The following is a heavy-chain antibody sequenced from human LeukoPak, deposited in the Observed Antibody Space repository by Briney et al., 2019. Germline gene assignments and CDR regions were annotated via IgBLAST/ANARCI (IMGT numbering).Heavy chain of an antibody. Sequence: ASVKASCKASGYTFTDYYIHWVRQAPGQGLEWMGWINPNSGGTNYAQKFQGRVTMTGDTSISTAYMELSGLRSDDTAVYYCARDIWNLRMIYYWGQGTLVTVSS. V-gene: IGHV1-2*02. CDR1: GYTFTDYY. D-gene: IGHD1-1*01. CDR3: ARDIWNLRMIYY. J-gene: IGHJ4*02. CDR2: INPNSGGT.